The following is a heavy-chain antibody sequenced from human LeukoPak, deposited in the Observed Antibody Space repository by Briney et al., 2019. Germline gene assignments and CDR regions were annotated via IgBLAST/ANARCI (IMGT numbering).Heavy chain of an antibody. CDR3: AKQLGYCSDGSCYFPY. J-gene: IGHJ4*02. Sequence: GGSLRLSCAASGFTFSSSAMSWVRQAPGKGLEWVSAISNNGGYTYFADSVQGRFTISRDNSKSTLCLQMNSLRAEDTAVYYCAKQLGYCSDGSCYFPYWGQGTLVTVSS. CDR1: GFTFSSSA. V-gene: IGHV3-23*01. D-gene: IGHD2-15*01. CDR2: ISNNGGYT.